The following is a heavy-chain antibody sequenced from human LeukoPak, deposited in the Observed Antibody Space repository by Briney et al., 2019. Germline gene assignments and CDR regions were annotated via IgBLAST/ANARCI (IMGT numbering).Heavy chain of an antibody. CDR2: IYSGGST. CDR3: ARAESTTYYYDSSGYYLADY. Sequence: PGGSLRLSCAASGFTVSSNYMSWVRQAPGKGLEWVSVIYSGGSTYYADSVKGRFTISRDNSKNTLYLQMNSLRAEDTAVYYCARAESTTYYYDSSGYYLADYWGQGTLVTVSS. V-gene: IGHV3-53*01. CDR1: GFTVSSNY. D-gene: IGHD3-22*01. J-gene: IGHJ4*02.